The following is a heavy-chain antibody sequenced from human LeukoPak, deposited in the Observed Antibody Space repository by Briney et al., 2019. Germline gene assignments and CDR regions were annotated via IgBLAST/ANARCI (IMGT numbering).Heavy chain of an antibody. J-gene: IGHJ6*02. D-gene: IGHD3-16*01. CDR1: GFTFSDSW. CDR2: MNQDGSDK. V-gene: IGHV3-7*01. Sequence: GGSLRLSCAASGFTFSDSWMRWVRQAPGKGLEGVANMNQDGSDKDYVDSVKGRFTISRDNARTSLYLQMGSLRAEDTAVYYCATYTHWVAGDVWGQGTTVTVSS. CDR3: ATYTHWVAGDV.